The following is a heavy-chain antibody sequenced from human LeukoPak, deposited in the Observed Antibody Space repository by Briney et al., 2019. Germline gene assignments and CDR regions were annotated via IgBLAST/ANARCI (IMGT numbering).Heavy chain of an antibody. D-gene: IGHD2-8*01. Sequence: PSETLPLTCTVSGGSISSGGYYWRWIRQHPGKGREWIGYIYYSGSTYDNPSLKRRVTISVDTSKNQFSLKLSSVTAADTAVYYCARDRVSAGHYYYYGMDVWGQGTTVTVSS. CDR2: IYYSGST. CDR1: GGSISSGGYY. J-gene: IGHJ6*02. CDR3: ARDRVSAGHYYYYGMDV. V-gene: IGHV4-31*03.